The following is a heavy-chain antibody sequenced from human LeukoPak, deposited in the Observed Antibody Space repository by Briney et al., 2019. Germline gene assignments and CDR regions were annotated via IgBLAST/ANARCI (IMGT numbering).Heavy chain of an antibody. CDR3: ARDLTGDQFFDP. Sequence: SQTLSLTCNVSGGSVSNDGYYWSWIRQHPGKGLEWLGYIYYSGSTYYNPSLKSRVTLSVDTSKSQFSLRLSSVTAADTAVYYCARDLTGDQFFDPWGQGTLVTVSS. CDR1: GGSVSNDGYY. V-gene: IGHV4-31*03. D-gene: IGHD7-27*01. J-gene: IGHJ5*02. CDR2: IYYSGST.